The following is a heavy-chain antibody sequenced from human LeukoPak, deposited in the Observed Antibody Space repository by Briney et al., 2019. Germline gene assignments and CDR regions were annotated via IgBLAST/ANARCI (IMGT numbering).Heavy chain of an antibody. CDR2: TYYRCKWYQ. Sequence: SQTLSLTCAISGDRVSSNSAAWNSLRQSPSRGLEWLGRTYYRCKWYQDYAVSVKSRTTINPHTSQHQFSLQLHSVTPEHPAVYYCAPRFYYPGMDVWGQGPTVTVSS. J-gene: IGHJ6*02. V-gene: IGHV6-1*01. D-gene: IGHD2/OR15-2a*01. CDR1: GDRVSSNSAA. CDR3: APRFYYPGMDV.